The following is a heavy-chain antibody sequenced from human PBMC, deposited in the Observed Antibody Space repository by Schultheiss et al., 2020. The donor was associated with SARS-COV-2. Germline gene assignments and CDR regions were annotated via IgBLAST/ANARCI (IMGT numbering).Heavy chain of an antibody. CDR1: GYTFTSYA. J-gene: IGHJ4*01. D-gene: IGHD1-26*01. V-gene: IGHV1-2*06. CDR3: ARVLGLVGASPFDS. CDR2: INPNSGGT. Sequence: ASVKVSCKASGYTFTSYAMHWVRQAPGQGLEWMGRINPNSGGTNYAQRFQGRVTMTRDTSISTAYMALNRLTSDDTAVYYCARVLGLVGASPFDSWGQGTLVTVSS.